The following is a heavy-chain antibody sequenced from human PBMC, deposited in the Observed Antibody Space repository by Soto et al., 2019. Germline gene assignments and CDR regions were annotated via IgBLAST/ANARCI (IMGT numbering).Heavy chain of an antibody. D-gene: IGHD2-21*02. V-gene: IGHV1-2*02. Sequence: ASVKVSCKASGYTFTGYYMHWVRQAPGQGLEWMGWINPNSGGTNYAQKFQGRVTMTRDTSISTAYMELSRLRSDDTAVYYCAVICVGDCYTGAFDIWCKGPMLTGSS. J-gene: IGHJ3*02. CDR3: AVICVGDCYTGAFDI. CDR1: GYTFTGYY. CDR2: INPNSGGT.